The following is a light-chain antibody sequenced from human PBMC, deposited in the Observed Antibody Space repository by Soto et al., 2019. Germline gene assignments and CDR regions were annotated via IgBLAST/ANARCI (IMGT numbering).Light chain of an antibody. Sequence: QSVLTQPPSASGSPGQSVTISCTGTSKDVGDYDYVSWYQQHPGKAPKLMLYEVNKRPSGVPDRFSGSESGYTASLTVSGLQAEDEADYYCSSYADSDNLIFGGGTKVTVL. CDR3: SSYADSDNLI. J-gene: IGLJ2*01. CDR2: EVN. V-gene: IGLV2-8*01. CDR1: SKDVGDYDY.